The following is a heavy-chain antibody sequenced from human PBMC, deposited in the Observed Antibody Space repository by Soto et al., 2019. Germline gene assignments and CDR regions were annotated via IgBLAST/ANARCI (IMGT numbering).Heavy chain of an antibody. Sequence: EVQLVESGGGLIQPGGSLRLSCAVSGFTVSNNYMSWVRQAPGKGLEGVSVIYSGGYTAYGDSVKGRFTISRNNSKNTLYLQKTPRRADDSPVFYCATQRGGGGYWGQGTLVTVSS. CDR3: ATQRGGGGY. D-gene: IGHD6-25*01. V-gene: IGHV3-53*01. CDR2: IYSGGYT. CDR1: GFTVSNNY. J-gene: IGHJ4*02.